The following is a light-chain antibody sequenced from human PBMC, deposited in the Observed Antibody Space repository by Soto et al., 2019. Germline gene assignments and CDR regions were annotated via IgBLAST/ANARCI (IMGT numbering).Light chain of an antibody. J-gene: IGKJ4*01. CDR3: QQYDSSPLT. V-gene: IGKV3-20*01. Sequence: EIVLTQSPGTLSLSPEERATLSCRASQSVSSSYLAWYQQKPAQAPRLLIYGASSRATGIPDRFSGSGSGTDFTVNISRLEPEDFAVYYCQQYDSSPLTFGGGKKVEI. CDR2: GAS. CDR1: QSVSSSY.